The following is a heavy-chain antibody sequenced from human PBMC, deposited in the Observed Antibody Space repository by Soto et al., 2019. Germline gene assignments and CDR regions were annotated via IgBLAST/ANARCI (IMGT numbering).Heavy chain of an antibody. D-gene: IGHD6-19*01. J-gene: IGHJ4*02. CDR1: GYTFITYD. CDR2: MNPNNGNA. CDR3: ARRKKQSGPNYFDS. Sequence: ASVKVSCKASGYTFITYDINWVRQAAGQGLEWMGWMNPNNGNAGYAQKFQGRATMTRNTSISTAYMELSSLRFDDTAVYFCARRKKQSGPNYFDSWGQGSLVTVSS. V-gene: IGHV1-8*01.